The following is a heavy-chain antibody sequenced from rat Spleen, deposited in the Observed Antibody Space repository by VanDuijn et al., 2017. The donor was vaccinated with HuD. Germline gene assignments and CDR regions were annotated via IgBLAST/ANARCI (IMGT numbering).Heavy chain of an antibody. CDR2: IWGNGNT. V-gene: IGHV2-13*01. CDR3: ARADVAGLSTDGI. J-gene: IGHJ2*01. Sequence: QVQLKESGPGLVQPSQTLSLTCTVSGFSLISYGVIWVRQPPGKGLEWMGVIWGNGNTNYNSPLKSRLSISRDTSKSQIYLKMNSLQIEDTATYFCARADVAGLSTDGIWGQGIMVTVSS. D-gene: IGHD1-2*01. CDR1: GFSLISYG.